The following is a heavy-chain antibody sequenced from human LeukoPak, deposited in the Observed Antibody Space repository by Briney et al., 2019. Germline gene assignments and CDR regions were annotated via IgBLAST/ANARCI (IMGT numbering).Heavy chain of an antibody. J-gene: IGHJ4*02. V-gene: IGHV1-2*06. Sequence: ASVKVSCKASGYTFSGYVIHWVRQGAGQGLEWMGRINANSGVTEYAQNFQGRVAMSRDTSINTASMELSWLTSDDTAVYYCARDLSSTPNWEFDYWGQGTLVTVSS. CDR1: GYTFSGYV. CDR3: ARDLSSTPNWEFDY. CDR2: INANSGVT. D-gene: IGHD1-1*01.